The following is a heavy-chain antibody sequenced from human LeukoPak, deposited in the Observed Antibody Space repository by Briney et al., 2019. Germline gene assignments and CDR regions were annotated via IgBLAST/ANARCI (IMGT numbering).Heavy chain of an antibody. V-gene: IGHV3-23*01. D-gene: IGHD4-17*01. Sequence: GGSLRLSCAASGFTSSSYWMGWVRQAPGKGLEWVSAISGSGGSTYYADSVKGRFTISRDNSKNTLYLQMNSLRAEDTAVYYCAKESRTVTTVYYGMDVWGQGTTVTVSS. CDR3: AKESRTVTTVYYGMDV. CDR2: ISGSGGST. CDR1: GFTSSSYW. J-gene: IGHJ6*02.